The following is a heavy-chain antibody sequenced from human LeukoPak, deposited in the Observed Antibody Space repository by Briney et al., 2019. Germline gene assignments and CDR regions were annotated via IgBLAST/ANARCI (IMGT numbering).Heavy chain of an antibody. CDR2: IYYSGST. V-gene: IGHV4-59*01. D-gene: IGHD3-22*01. CDR3: ARADTSGYYPNCFDY. J-gene: IGHJ4*02. CDR1: GGSISSYC. Sequence: SETLSLTCTVSGGSISSYCWSWIRQPPGKGLEWIGYIYYSGSTNYNPSLKSRVTISVDTSKNQFSLKLSSVAAADTAVYYCARADTSGYYPNCFDYWGQGTLVTVSS.